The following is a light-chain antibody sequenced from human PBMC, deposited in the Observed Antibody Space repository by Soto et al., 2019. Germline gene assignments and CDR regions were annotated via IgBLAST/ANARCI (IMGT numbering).Light chain of an antibody. Sequence: NFMLTQPHSVSESPGKTVTISCTRSGGSIANNYVQWYQQRPGSAPTPVIFQDNERPSGVPDRFSGSIDSSSNSASLTISGLGTEDEADYYCHSYDSSAHWVFGGGTKVTVL. J-gene: IGLJ3*02. V-gene: IGLV6-57*04. CDR3: HSYDSSAHWV. CDR2: QDN. CDR1: GGSIANNY.